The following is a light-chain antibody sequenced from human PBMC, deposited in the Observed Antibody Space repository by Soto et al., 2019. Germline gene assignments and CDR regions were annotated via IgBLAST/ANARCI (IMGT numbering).Light chain of an antibody. CDR2: EVS. CDR1: SSDVGGYNY. Sequence: QSALTQPPSASGSPGQSVTISCTGTSSDVGGYNYVSWYQQHPGKAPKLMIYEVSKRPSGVPDRFSGSKSGNKASLTVSGLQAEDEADYYCSSYGGRNNLVFGGGTKVTVL. J-gene: IGLJ2*01. V-gene: IGLV2-8*01. CDR3: SSYGGRNNLV.